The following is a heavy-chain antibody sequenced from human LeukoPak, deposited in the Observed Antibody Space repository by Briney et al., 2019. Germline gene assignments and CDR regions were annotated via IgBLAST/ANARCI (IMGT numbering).Heavy chain of an antibody. CDR1: GVSISSSNSY. V-gene: IGHV4-39*07. D-gene: IGHD4-23*01. J-gene: IGHJ4*02. CDR2: IYYSGNT. CDR3: ARDQGVVTPYFDY. Sequence: PSETLSLTCTVSGVSISSSNSYWGWIRQPPGKGLEWIGSIYYSGNTYYNPSLKSRVTISVDTSKNQFSLKLSSVTAADTAVYYCARDQGVVTPYFDYWGQGTLVTVSS.